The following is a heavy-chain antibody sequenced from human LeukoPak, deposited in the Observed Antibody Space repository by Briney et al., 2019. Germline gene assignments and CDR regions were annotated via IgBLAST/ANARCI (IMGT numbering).Heavy chain of an antibody. J-gene: IGHJ5*02. CDR3: ARDPSSYDFWSGYYHPRNWFDP. Sequence: SETLSLTCAVYGGSFSGYYWSWIRQPPGKGLEWIGEINHSGSTYYNPSLKSRVTISVDTSKNQFSLKLSSVTAADTAVYYCARDPSSYDFWSGYYHPRNWFDPWGQGTLVTVSS. V-gene: IGHV4-34*01. D-gene: IGHD3-3*01. CDR1: GGSFSGYY. CDR2: INHSGST.